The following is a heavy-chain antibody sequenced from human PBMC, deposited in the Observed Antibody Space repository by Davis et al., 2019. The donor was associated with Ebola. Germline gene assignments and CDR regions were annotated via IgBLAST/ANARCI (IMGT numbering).Heavy chain of an antibody. Sequence: GESLKISCAASGFTFTSYTMYWVRQAPGKGLEWVSSVNSPSNYIYYADSVKGRFTISRDNAKNSVYLQMNSLRAEDTAVYYCAREGGGYGYFDYWGQGTLVTVSS. CDR3: AREGGGYGYFDY. V-gene: IGHV3-21*01. J-gene: IGHJ4*02. CDR1: GFTFTSYT. CDR2: VNSPSNYI. D-gene: IGHD3-22*01.